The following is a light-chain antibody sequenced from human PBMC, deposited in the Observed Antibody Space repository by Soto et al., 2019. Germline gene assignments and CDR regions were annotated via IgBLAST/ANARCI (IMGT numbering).Light chain of an antibody. Sequence: DIQLTQSPSFLSASVGDRVTITCRASQGIASYLAWYQQKPGKAPKLLIYAASTLQSGVPSRFSGSGSGTEFTLTISSLQPEDFATYFCQQVNSYPALTFGGGTKVEIK. J-gene: IGKJ4*01. CDR3: QQVNSYPALT. CDR1: QGIASY. V-gene: IGKV1-9*01. CDR2: AAS.